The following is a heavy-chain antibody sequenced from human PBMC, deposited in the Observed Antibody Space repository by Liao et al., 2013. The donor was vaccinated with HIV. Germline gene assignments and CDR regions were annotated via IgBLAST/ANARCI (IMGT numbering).Heavy chain of an antibody. D-gene: IGHD1-1*01. CDR3: ARERGTGTLEY. J-gene: IGHJ4*02. CDR2: IYSSGST. Sequence: QVQLQQWGAGLLKPSETPSLTCAVYGGSFSGFYWTWIRHSPGRGLEWIGRIYSSGSTNYDPSLKSRVTISVDASKNQFSLKLSSVTAADTGVFYCARERGTGTLEYWGQGTLVTVSS. V-gene: IGHV4-59*10. CDR1: GGSFSGFY.